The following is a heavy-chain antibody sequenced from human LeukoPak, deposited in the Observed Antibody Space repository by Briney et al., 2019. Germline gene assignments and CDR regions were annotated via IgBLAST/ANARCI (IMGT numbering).Heavy chain of an antibody. D-gene: IGHD6-13*01. J-gene: IGHJ6*02. Sequence: SQTLSLTCAISGDSVSSNSVAWNWIRQSPSRGLEWLGRTYYRSKWYNDYAVSVKSRITINPDTSKNQFSLQLNSVTPEDTAVYYCAREDGIAAAGTDYYYGMDVWGQGTTVTVSS. CDR1: GDSVSSNSVA. CDR2: TYYRSKWYN. V-gene: IGHV6-1*01. CDR3: AREDGIAAAGTDYYYGMDV.